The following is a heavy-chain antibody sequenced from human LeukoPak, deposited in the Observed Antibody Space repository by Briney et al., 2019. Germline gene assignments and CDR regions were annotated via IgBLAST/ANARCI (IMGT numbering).Heavy chain of an antibody. V-gene: IGHV3-21*01. D-gene: IGHD2-8*02. Sequence: GGSLRLSCAASGFTFSSYGMHWVRQAPGKGLEWVSSISSSSRDIYYADSVKGRSTISRDNANNSVYLQINSLRGEDTAVYYCARAPRGAYWFIDYWGQGTLVTVSS. CDR2: ISSSSRDI. CDR1: GFTFSSYG. J-gene: IGHJ4*02. CDR3: ARAPRGAYWFIDY.